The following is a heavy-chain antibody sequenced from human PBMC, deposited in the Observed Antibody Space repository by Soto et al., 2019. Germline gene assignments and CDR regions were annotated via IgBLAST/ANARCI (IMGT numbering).Heavy chain of an antibody. J-gene: IGHJ4*02. CDR1: GESLSGYF. CDR2: ITPTGST. D-gene: IGHD2-15*01. V-gene: IGHV4-34*02. Sequence: QVQLQQWGAGLLKPSETLSLTCGVYGESLSGYFWAWIRQAPGKGLEWIGEITPTGSTKYNPSLKSRVTISEDTSTNLFSLKMQSVTAADTAVYYCARGGPQYCSGDSCYHYFDYWGQGTLANVSP. CDR3: ARGGPQYCSGDSCYHYFDY.